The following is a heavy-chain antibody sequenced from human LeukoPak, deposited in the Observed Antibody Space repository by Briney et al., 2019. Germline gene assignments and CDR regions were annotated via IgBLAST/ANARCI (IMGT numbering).Heavy chain of an antibody. CDR3: ARDAILTGYPKVPYFDY. CDR2: ISTRSSYI. Sequence: PGGSLRLSCAASGFTFSSYAMSWVRQAPGEGLEWVSSISTRSSYIYYADSVKGRFTIFRDNSENSLYPQMNSLRAEDTAVYYCARDAILTGYPKVPYFDYWGQGTLVTVSS. CDR1: GFTFSSYA. D-gene: IGHD3-9*01. J-gene: IGHJ4*02. V-gene: IGHV3-21*01.